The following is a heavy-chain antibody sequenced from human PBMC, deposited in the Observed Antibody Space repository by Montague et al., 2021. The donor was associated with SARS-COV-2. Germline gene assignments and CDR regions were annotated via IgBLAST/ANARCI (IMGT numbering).Heavy chain of an antibody. V-gene: IGHV3-23*01. CDR1: VFTFSSYA. CDR2: ISGSGGST. D-gene: IGHD4-17*01. J-gene: IGHJ4*02. CDR3: AKDTDGDTGWYFDY. Sequence: SLRLSCAASVFTFSSYAMSWVRQAPGKGLEWVSAISGSGGSTYYADSVKGRFTISRDNSKNTLYLQMNSLRAEDTAVYYCAKDTDGDTGWYFDYWGQGTLVTVSS.